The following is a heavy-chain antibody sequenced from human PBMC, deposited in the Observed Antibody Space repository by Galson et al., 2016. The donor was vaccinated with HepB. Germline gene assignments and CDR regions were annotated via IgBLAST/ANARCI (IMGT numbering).Heavy chain of an antibody. Sequence: CLRLSCAASGFTFSTYGKNWVRQRPGKALEWLSHLSSRFGTIFYADSVKGRFTSSRDNGKNSVFLQLNGLRDDDTALCYCARGLEQPVGHFDVWGQGTLVTVSS. CDR3: ARGLEQPVGHFDV. CDR1: GFTFSTYG. CDR2: LSSRFGTI. D-gene: IGHD1/OR15-1a*01. V-gene: IGHV3-48*02. J-gene: IGHJ4*02.